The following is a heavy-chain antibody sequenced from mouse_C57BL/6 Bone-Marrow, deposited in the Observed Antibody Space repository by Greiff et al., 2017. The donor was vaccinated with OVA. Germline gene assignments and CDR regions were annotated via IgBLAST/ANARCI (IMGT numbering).Heavy chain of an antibody. V-gene: IGHV1-76*01. D-gene: IGHD1-1*01. J-gene: IGHJ3*01. Sequence: VQLQQSGAELVRPGASVKLSCKASGYTFTDYYINWVKQRPGQGLEWIARIYPGSGNTYYNEKFKGKATLTAEKSSSTAYMQLSSLTSEDSAVYFCARRGYYGSRISFAYWGQGTLVTVSA. CDR2: IYPGSGNT. CDR3: ARRGYYGSRISFAY. CDR1: GYTFTDYY.